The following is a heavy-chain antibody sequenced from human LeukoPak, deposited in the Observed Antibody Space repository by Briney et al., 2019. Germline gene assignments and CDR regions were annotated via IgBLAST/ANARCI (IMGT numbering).Heavy chain of an antibody. Sequence: PGGSLRLSCAASGFTFSDYYMSWIRQAPGKGLEWVSYISSSGSTIYYADSVKGRFTISRDNAKNSLYLQMNSMRAEDTAVYYCARCIAVAGTLYWFDPWGQGTLVTVSS. J-gene: IGHJ5*02. V-gene: IGHV3-11*01. CDR3: ARCIAVAGTLYWFDP. CDR2: ISSSGSTI. D-gene: IGHD6-19*01. CDR1: GFTFSDYY.